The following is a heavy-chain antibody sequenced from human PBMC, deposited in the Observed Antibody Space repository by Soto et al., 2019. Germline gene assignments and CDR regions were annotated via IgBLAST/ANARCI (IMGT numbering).Heavy chain of an antibody. CDR3: VRDPFLCLDPPASDY. J-gene: IGHJ4*02. V-gene: IGHV1-18*01. CDR1: NYTFINFG. CDR2: ITTINGKT. D-gene: IGHD3-10*02. Sequence: QVPLVQSGAEVKRPGASVKVSCKASNYTFINFGISWVRQAPGQGLEWMGWITTINGKTNHAQKFQGRISITASTSTRTAYLELPSLISDATAVYCCVRDPFLCLDPPASDYWSQGTLVTVSS.